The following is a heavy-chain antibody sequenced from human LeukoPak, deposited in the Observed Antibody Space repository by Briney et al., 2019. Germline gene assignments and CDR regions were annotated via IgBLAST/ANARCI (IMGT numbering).Heavy chain of an antibody. D-gene: IGHD3-3*01. Sequence: GGPLRLSCAASGFTFSSYAMSWVRQAPGKGLEWVSAISGSGGSTYYADSVKGRFTISRDNSKNTLYLQMNSLRAEDTAVYYCAKAGGDFWSGYYPTTYYYYGMDVWGQGTTVTVSS. CDR1: GFTFSSYA. CDR2: ISGSGGST. J-gene: IGHJ6*02. V-gene: IGHV3-23*01. CDR3: AKAGGDFWSGYYPTTYYYYGMDV.